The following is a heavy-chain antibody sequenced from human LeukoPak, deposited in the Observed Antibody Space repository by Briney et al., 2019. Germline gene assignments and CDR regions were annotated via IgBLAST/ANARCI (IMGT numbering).Heavy chain of an antibody. CDR2: ISYDGSNK. V-gene: IGHV3-30*18. CDR1: GFTFSSYG. CDR3: AKKGVIGYGDYYLDY. J-gene: IGHJ4*02. Sequence: GGSLRLSCAASGFTFSSYGMHWVRQAPGKGLEWVAVISYDGSNKYYAASVKGRFTISRDNSKNTPYLQMNSRRAEDTAVYYCAKKGVIGYGDYYLDYWGQGTLVTVSS. D-gene: IGHD4-17*01.